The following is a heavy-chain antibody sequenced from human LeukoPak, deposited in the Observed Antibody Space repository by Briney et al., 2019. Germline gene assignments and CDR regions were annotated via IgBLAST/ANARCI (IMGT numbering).Heavy chain of an antibody. Sequence: GGSLRLSCAASGFTFSSYWMSWVRQAPGKGLEWVANIKEDGSEKRYVDSVKGRFTISRDNAKNSLYVQMNSLRAEDTAVYYCVREGGGAEDYWGQGTLVTVSS. D-gene: IGHD1-26*01. CDR2: IKEDGSEK. CDR3: VREGGGAEDY. CDR1: GFTFSSYW. J-gene: IGHJ4*02. V-gene: IGHV3-7*01.